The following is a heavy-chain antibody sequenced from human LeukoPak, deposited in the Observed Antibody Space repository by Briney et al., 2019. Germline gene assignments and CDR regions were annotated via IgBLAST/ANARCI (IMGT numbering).Heavy chain of an antibody. CDR2: IYYSGST. Sequence: SETLSLTCTVSGGSISSYYWSWIRQPPGKGLEWIGYIYYSGSTNYNPSLKSRVTMSVDTSKNQFSLKLSSVTAADTAVYYCARGEYSYGYSYYYGMDVWGQGTTVTVSS. CDR3: ARGEYSYGYSYYYGMDV. V-gene: IGHV4-59*12. D-gene: IGHD5-18*01. J-gene: IGHJ6*02. CDR1: GGSISSYY.